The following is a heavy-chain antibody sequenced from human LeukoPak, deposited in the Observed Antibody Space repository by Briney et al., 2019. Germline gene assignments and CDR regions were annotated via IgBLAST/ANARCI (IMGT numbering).Heavy chain of an antibody. Sequence: SETLSLTCTVSGDSISTGGYYWAWIRQHRERGLEWIGYIYYSGSTRYNPSLQSRVTISVDTSKNQFSLNLNSVTAADTAVYYCARVIVVVPIGVYHYYAMDVWGQGTTVTVSS. CDR2: IYYSGST. D-gene: IGHD2-2*01. J-gene: IGHJ6*02. CDR1: GDSISTGGYY. CDR3: ARVIVVVPIGVYHYYAMDV. V-gene: IGHV4-31*03.